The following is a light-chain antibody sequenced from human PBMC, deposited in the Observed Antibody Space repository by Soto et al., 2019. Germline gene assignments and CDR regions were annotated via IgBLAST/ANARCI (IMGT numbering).Light chain of an antibody. Sequence: DIQMSQSPSSLSASVGDRITITWRASQSLGDYLNWYQQKPGMAPKLLIYRTSTVQSGIPSRFSGSGSGTQFTLTISGLRPEDFATYFCQQGQATPYTFGQGTILDIK. CDR1: QSLGDY. CDR2: RTS. J-gene: IGKJ2*01. CDR3: QQGQATPYT. V-gene: IGKV1-39*01.